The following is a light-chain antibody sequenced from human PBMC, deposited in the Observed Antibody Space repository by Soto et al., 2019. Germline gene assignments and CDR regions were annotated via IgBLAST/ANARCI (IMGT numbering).Light chain of an antibody. J-gene: IGKJ4*01. Sequence: DIQMTQSPSLLSASVGDRVTITCRASQGISNWLAWYQQKPGKAPKSLIYVASRLQSGVPSMFSGNGSGTDFTLTISSLKPEDFATYDCLHYNSYPLSCGGGTKVEIK. V-gene: IGKV1D-16*01. CDR2: VAS. CDR1: QGISNW. CDR3: LHYNSYPLS.